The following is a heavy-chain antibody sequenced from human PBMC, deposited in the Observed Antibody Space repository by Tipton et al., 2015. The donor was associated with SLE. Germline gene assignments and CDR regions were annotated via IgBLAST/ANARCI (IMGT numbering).Heavy chain of an antibody. CDR2: INPMFGTT. V-gene: IGHV1-69*06. J-gene: IGHJ3*02. CDR1: GGTFSDSE. D-gene: IGHD6-19*01. CDR3: TREEAGFYEASEI. Sequence: QLVQSGAEVKKPGSSVKVSCKASGGTFSDSEITWVRQAPGQGLEWMGGINPMFGTTNCAQKFQGRVTITADKSTSTAYMELRRLRSEDTALYYCTREEAGFYEASEIWGQGTMVTVSS.